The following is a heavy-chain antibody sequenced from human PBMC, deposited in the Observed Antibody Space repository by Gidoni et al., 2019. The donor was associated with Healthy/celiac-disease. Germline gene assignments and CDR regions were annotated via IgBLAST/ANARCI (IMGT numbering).Heavy chain of an antibody. Sequence: QVQLVQSGAEVKKPGSSVKVSGKASGGTFSSYAISWVRQAPGQGLEWMGGIIPIFGTANYAQKFQGRVTITADESTSTAYMELSSLRSEDTAVYYCAGRDDYYPSGTHWYFDLWGRGTLVTVSS. V-gene: IGHV1-69*01. CDR2: IIPIFGTA. CDR3: AGRDDYYPSGTHWYFDL. J-gene: IGHJ2*01. D-gene: IGHD1-26*01. CDR1: GGTFSSYA.